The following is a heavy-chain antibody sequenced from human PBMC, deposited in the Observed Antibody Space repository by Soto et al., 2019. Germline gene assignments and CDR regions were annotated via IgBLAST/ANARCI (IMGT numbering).Heavy chain of an antibody. D-gene: IGHD4-17*01. Sequence: QVQLVQSGAEVKKPGSSVKVSCKASGGTFSSYTISWVRQAPGQGLEWMGRIIPILGIANYAQKFQGRVTITADKSTSTAYMELSSLRSEDTAVYYCARAMGPAGNDSGDSRIDDWGQGTLVTVSS. CDR1: GGTFSSYT. CDR2: IIPILGIA. V-gene: IGHV1-69*02. J-gene: IGHJ4*02. CDR3: ARAMGPAGNDSGDSRIDD.